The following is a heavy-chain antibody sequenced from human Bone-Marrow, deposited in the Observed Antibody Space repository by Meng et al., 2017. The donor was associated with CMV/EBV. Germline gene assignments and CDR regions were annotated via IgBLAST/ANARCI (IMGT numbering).Heavy chain of an antibody. D-gene: IGHD3-3*01. CDR3: AKGHYDFWSGYYGY. Sequence: GESLKISCAASGFTFSNYEMNWVRQAPGQGLEWVSYISTSGSTMYYADSVKGRFTVSRDNAKNSLYLQMNSLRAEDTAVYYCAKGHYDFWSGYYGYWGQGTLVTVSS. CDR1: GFTFSNYE. J-gene: IGHJ4*02. CDR2: ISTSGSTM. V-gene: IGHV3-48*03.